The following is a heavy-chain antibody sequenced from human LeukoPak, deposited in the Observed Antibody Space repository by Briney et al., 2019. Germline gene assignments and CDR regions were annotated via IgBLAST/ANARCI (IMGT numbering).Heavy chain of an antibody. Sequence: GGSLRLSCAASGFIFSSYGMHWVRQAPGKGPEWGAIIWYDGIKTYYADPVKGRFTISRDNSKNTLYVQMNSLRIEDAAVYYCAKDTRYHGSGTYATAAFDIWGQGTMVTVSS. CDR2: IWYDGIKT. CDR1: GFIFSSYG. CDR3: AKDTRYHGSGTYATAAFDI. J-gene: IGHJ3*02. D-gene: IGHD3-10*01. V-gene: IGHV3-30*02.